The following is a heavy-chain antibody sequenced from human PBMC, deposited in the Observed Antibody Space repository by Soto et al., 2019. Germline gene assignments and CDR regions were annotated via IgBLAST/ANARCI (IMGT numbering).Heavy chain of an antibody. J-gene: IGHJ6*02. CDR1: GYTFTSYA. Sequence: GASVKVSCKTSGYTFTSYAMHWVRQAPGQRLEWMGWINAGNGNTKYSQKFQGRVTITRDTSASTAYMELSSLRSEDTAVYYCARPLGEGNDFCSGYYPPDYYYGMDVWGQGSTVTVSS. D-gene: IGHD3-3*01. V-gene: IGHV1-3*01. CDR3: ARPLGEGNDFCSGYYPPDYYYGMDV. CDR2: INAGNGNT.